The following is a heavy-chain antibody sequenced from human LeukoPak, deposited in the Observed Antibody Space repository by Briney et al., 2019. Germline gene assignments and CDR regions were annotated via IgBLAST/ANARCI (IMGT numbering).Heavy chain of an antibody. CDR3: ARVFHDYYFDY. D-gene: IGHD3-3*01. CDR2: IYSGSNA. Sequence: GGSLRLSCAASGFTVSGNYMSWVRQAPGEGLEWVSLIYSGSNAYYADSVKGRFTISRDNSKNTLYLQMNTVRAEDTAIYYCARVFHDYYFDYWGQGTLVTVSS. J-gene: IGHJ4*02. V-gene: IGHV3-53*01. CDR1: GFTVSGNY.